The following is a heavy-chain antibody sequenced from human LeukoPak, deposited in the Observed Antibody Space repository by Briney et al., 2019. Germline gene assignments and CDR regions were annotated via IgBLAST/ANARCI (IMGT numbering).Heavy chain of an antibody. CDR2: MNPHSGKT. V-gene: IGHV1-8*01. CDR3: ARGLYRYSDPNDWFDP. J-gene: IGHJ5*02. D-gene: IGHD2-15*01. Sequence: GASVKVSCKASGYTFTSYHINWVRQAPGQGLEWMGWMNPHSGKTGFAQKFQGRVRFTGDNSESTAYMEVSSLRSEDTALYYCARGLYRYSDPNDWFDPWGQGTLVTVSS. CDR1: GYTFTSYH.